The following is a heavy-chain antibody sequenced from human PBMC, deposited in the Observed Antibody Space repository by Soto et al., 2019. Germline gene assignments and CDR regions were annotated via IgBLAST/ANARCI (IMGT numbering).Heavy chain of an antibody. CDR2: ISYDGSNK. Sequence: QVQLVESGGGVVQPGRSLRLSCAASGFTFSSYGMHWVRQAPGKGLEWVAVISYDGSNKYYADSVKGRFTISRDNSKNTLYLQMTSLRAEDTAVYYCAKDGVVAMVYWGQGTLVTVSS. CDR1: GFTFSSYG. CDR3: AKDGVVAMVY. V-gene: IGHV3-30*18. J-gene: IGHJ4*02. D-gene: IGHD2-15*01.